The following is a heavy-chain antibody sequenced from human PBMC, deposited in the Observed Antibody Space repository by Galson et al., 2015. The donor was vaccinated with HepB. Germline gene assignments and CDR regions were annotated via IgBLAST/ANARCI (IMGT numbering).Heavy chain of an antibody. J-gene: IGHJ4*02. D-gene: IGHD3-22*01. CDR1: GFSFSSYS. CDR2: ISSSSIYI. V-gene: IGHV3-21*01. CDR3: ARGKYDSGTDYYFDY. Sequence: SLRLSCAASGFSFSSYSMNSVRQAPGKGLEWVSAISSSSIYIYQADSVKGRFTTSRDNAKNSLYLQMNSLRAEDTAVYYCARGKYDSGTDYYFDYWGQGTLVTVSS.